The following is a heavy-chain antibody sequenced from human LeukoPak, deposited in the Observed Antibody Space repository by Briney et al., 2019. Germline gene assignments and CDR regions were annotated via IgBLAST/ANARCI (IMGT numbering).Heavy chain of an antibody. CDR2: INAGNGNT. D-gene: IGHD3-10*01. V-gene: IGHV1-3*01. CDR1: GYTFTSYA. CDR3: ARSVRGVTYYYFDY. J-gene: IGHJ4*02. Sequence: ASVKVSCKASGYTFTSYAMHWVHQAPGQRLEWMGWINAGNGNTKYSQKFQGRVTITRDTSASTAYMELSSLRSEDTAVYYCARSVRGVTYYYFDYWGQGTLVTVSS.